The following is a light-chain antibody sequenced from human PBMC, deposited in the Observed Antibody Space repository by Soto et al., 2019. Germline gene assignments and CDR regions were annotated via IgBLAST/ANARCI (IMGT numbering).Light chain of an antibody. J-gene: IGKJ1*01. CDR3: QKYNSAPQT. CDR2: AAS. CDR1: QGIIDY. V-gene: IGKV1-27*01. Sequence: DIQMTQSPSSLSASVGDRVTISCRASQGIIDYLAWYQQKLGKAPKLLIYAASTLQSGVPSRFSGSGAGTDFTLTISDLQPEDVATYFCQKYNSAPQTFGPGTKVEIK.